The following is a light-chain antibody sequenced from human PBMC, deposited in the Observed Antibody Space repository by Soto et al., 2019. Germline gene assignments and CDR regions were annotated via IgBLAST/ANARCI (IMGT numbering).Light chain of an antibody. CDR2: DVL. Sequence: QSVLTQPASVSGSPGQSITISCTGTSGDVGAYNYVSWYQHHPGRAPKLMIFDVLYRPSGVSTRFSGSKSGNTASLTISGLQAEDEADYYCSSYTTTSTLVVFGGGTKVTVL. CDR3: SSYTTTSTLVV. V-gene: IGLV2-14*03. CDR1: SGDVGAYNY. J-gene: IGLJ2*01.